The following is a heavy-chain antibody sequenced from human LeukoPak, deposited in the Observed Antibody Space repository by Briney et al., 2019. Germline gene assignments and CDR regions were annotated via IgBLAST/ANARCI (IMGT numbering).Heavy chain of an antibody. CDR2: IYWDDDK. CDR1: GFSLSTSGVG. CDR3: ARATQGRPGWGSSETNWFDP. Sequence: SGPTLVKPTQTLTLTCTFSGFSLSTSGVGVGWIRQPPGKALEWLALIYWDDDKRYSPSLKSRLTITKDTSKNQVVLTMTNMDPVDTATYYCARATQGRPGWGSSETNWFDPWGQGTLVTVSS. V-gene: IGHV2-5*02. J-gene: IGHJ5*02. D-gene: IGHD6-6*01.